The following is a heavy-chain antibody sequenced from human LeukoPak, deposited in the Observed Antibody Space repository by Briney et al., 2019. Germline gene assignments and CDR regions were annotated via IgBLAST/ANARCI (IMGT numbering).Heavy chain of an antibody. CDR1: GFTFSSYA. Sequence: GGSLRPSCAASGFTFSSYAMSWVRQAPGKGLEWVSAISGSGGSTYYADSVKGRFTISRDNSKNTLYLQMNSLRAEDTAVYYCAKEGTMVRGVILYFDYWGQGTLVTVSS. CDR2: ISGSGGST. D-gene: IGHD3-10*01. J-gene: IGHJ4*02. V-gene: IGHV3-23*01. CDR3: AKEGTMVRGVILYFDY.